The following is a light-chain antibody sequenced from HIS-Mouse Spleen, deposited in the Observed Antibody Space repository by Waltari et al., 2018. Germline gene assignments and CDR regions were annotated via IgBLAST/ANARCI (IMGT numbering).Light chain of an antibody. Sequence: SYDLSQPPSVSLSPGQTARITCSGGALPKKYAYWYEQNSGQAPVLVIYEDSKRPSGIPERFSGSSSGTMATLTISGVEVEDEADYYCYATDSSGNHRVFGGGTKLTVL. CDR1: ALPKKY. V-gene: IGLV3-10*01. CDR2: EDS. CDR3: YATDSSGNHRV. J-gene: IGLJ2*01.